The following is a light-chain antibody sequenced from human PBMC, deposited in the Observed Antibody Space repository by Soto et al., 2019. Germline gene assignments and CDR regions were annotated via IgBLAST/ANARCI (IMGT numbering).Light chain of an antibody. J-gene: IGKJ5*01. V-gene: IGKV1-13*02. CDR1: QAIRGA. CDR2: DVS. Sequence: AIPLTQSPSSLSASVGDRVTITCRASQAIRGALAWYQQKPGKAPKVLIYDVSTLESGVPSRFSGSGSGTEFTLTIPSLQPEDFGTYYCQQFNSYPITFGHGTRLEIK. CDR3: QQFNSYPIT.